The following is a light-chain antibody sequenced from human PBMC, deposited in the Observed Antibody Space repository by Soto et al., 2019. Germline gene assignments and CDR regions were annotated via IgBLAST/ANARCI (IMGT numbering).Light chain of an antibody. CDR3: QSYDSSLGGSDV. J-gene: IGLJ1*01. V-gene: IGLV1-40*01. Sequence: QSVLTQPPSVSGAPGQRVTISCTGSSSNIGAGYDVHWYQHLPGTAPQLLIYANTNRPSGVPDRFSGSKSGTSASLAITGLQAEDAADYSCQSYDSSLGGSDVFGTGTKLTVL. CDR1: SSNIGAGYD. CDR2: ANT.